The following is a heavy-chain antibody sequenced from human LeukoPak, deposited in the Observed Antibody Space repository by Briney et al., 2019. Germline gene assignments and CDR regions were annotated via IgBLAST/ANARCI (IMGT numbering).Heavy chain of an antibody. CDR2: INHSGST. J-gene: IGHJ6*03. D-gene: IGHD4-17*01. CDR3: ARGLPVTTHYYYYYYMDV. V-gene: IGHV4-34*01. Sequence: PSETLSLTCAVYGGSFSGYYWSWIRQPPGKGLEWIGEINHSGSTNYNPSLKSRVTISVDTSKNQFSLKLSSVTAADTAVYYCARGLPVTTHYYYYYYMDVWGKGITVTVSS. CDR1: GGSFSGYY.